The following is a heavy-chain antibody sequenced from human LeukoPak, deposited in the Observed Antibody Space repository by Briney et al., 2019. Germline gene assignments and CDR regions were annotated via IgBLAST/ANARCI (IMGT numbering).Heavy chain of an antibody. CDR2: ISAYNGNT. Sequence: AALVRVSCKASGYTFTSYGISWVRQAPGQGLEWMGWISAYNGNTNYARKLQGRVTMTTDTSTSTAYMELRSLRSDDTAVYYCAREWRVGPFDIWGQGTMVTVSS. CDR1: GYTFTSYG. J-gene: IGHJ3*02. V-gene: IGHV1-18*01. CDR3: AREWRVGPFDI. D-gene: IGHD3-3*01.